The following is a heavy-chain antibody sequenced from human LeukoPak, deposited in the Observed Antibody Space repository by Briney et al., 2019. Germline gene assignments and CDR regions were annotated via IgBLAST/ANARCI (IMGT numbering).Heavy chain of an antibody. V-gene: IGHV3-48*04. CDR3: ARDSYGGDAYFDY. D-gene: IGHD1-26*01. CDR2: IRSSSTTI. CDR1: GFTFSNYS. J-gene: IGHJ4*02. Sequence: GGSLRLSCEASGFTFSNYSMNWVRQAPGEGLEWVSYIRSSSTTIYYADSVKGRFTISRDNAKNSLYLQMTSLRAEDTAVYYCARDSYGGDAYFDYWGQGTLVTVSS.